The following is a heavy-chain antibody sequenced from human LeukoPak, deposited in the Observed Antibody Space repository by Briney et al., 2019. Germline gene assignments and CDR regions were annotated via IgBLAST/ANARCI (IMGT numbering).Heavy chain of an antibody. V-gene: IGHV4-4*07. CDR1: GGSISSYY. Sequence: PSETLSLTCTVSGGSISSYYWSWIRQPAGKGLEWIGRIYTSGSTNYNPSLKSRVTISVDTSKNQFSLKLSSVTAADTAVYYCARGSPDCTNGVCYHYYYYYYMDVWGKGTTVTVSS. CDR3: ARGSPDCTNGVCYHYYYYYYMDV. CDR2: IYTSGST. J-gene: IGHJ6*03. D-gene: IGHD2-8*01.